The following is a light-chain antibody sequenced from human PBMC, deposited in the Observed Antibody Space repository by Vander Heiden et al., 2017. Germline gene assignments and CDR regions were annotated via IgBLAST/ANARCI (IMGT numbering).Light chain of an antibody. V-gene: IGLV1-51*01. CDR3: GALDSLLSVVV. CDR2: DSN. Sequence: QSVLTQPPSVSAAAGQKVTISCSGSNSNIGRNWVTWYQQLPGTAPQLLIYDSNKPPSGFPDRFSGSQSCTSATLGITGLPAGDQADYYCGALDSLLSVVVFGGGTKLTVL. CDR1: NSNIGRNW. J-gene: IGLJ2*01.